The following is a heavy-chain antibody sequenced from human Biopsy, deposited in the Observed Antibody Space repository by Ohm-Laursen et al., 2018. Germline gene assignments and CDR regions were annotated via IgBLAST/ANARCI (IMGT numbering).Heavy chain of an antibody. CDR1: GGSISNNNYY. Sequence: SETLSLTCTVSGGSISNNNYYWGWIRQPPGKGLEWIGSIFYRGSTHYKPSLKSRVNISVDTSKNQFSLKLNSVTAADTALYFCARHPTGFWFDPWGHGTLVTVSS. V-gene: IGHV4-39*01. CDR2: IFYRGST. CDR3: ARHPTGFWFDP. J-gene: IGHJ5*02.